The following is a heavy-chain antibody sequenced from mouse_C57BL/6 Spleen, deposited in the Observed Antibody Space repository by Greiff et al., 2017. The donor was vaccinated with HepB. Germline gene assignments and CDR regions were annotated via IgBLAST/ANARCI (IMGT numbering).Heavy chain of an antibody. Sequence: QVQLQQSGPELVKPGASVKISCKASGYAFSSSWMNWVKQRPGKGLEWIGRIYPGDGDTNYNGKFKGKATLTADKSSSTAYMQLSSLTSEDSAVYFCARSDYGSSLDYWGQGTSVTVSS. D-gene: IGHD1-1*01. CDR2: IYPGDGDT. V-gene: IGHV1-82*01. CDR1: GYAFSSSW. CDR3: ARSDYGSSLDY. J-gene: IGHJ4*01.